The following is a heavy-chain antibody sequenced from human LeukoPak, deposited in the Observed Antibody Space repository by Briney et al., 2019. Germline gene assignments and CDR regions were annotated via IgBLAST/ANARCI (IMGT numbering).Heavy chain of an antibody. CDR2: IYYSGST. J-gene: IGHJ4*02. CDR3: ARRVHSGSYSFDY. V-gene: IGHV4-39*01. Sequence: SETLSLTCTVSGGSISSSSYYWGWIRQPPGMGLEWIGSIYYSGSTYYNPSLKSRVTISVDTSKNQFSLKLSSVTAADTAVYYCARRVHSGSYSFDYWGQGTLVTVSS. D-gene: IGHD1-26*01. CDR1: GGSISSSSYY.